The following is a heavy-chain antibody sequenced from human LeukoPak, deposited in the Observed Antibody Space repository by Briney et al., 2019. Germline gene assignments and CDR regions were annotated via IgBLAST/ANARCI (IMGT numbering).Heavy chain of an antibody. CDR1: GFTFSDYY. Sequence: GGSLRLSCAASGFTFSDYYMSWIRQAPGKGLEWVSYISSSSSYTNYADSEKGRFTISRDNAKNSLYLQMNSLRAEDTAVYYCAREDYYGSGSYYIENWYFDLWGRGTLVTVSS. V-gene: IGHV3-11*06. J-gene: IGHJ2*01. CDR2: ISSSSSYT. CDR3: AREDYYGSGSYYIENWYFDL. D-gene: IGHD3-10*01.